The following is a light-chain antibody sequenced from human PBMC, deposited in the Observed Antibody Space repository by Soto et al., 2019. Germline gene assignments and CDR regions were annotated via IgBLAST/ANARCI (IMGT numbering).Light chain of an antibody. V-gene: IGLV1-47*02. CDR3: CSYAGTYAFYV. Sequence: QSVLTQPPSASGTPGQRVTISCSGSSSNIGSNYVYWYQQLPGTAPKLMIYDVNKRPSGVPDRFSASKSGITASLTISGLQAEDEADYYCCSYAGTYAFYVFGTGTKLTVL. CDR1: SSNIGSNY. J-gene: IGLJ1*01. CDR2: DVN.